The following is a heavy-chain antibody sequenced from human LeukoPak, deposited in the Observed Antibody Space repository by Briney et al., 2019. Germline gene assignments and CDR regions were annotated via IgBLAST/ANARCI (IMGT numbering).Heavy chain of an antibody. J-gene: IGHJ4*02. D-gene: IGHD2-2*01. CDR1: GYIFTNYW. Sequence: GESLKISCKGSGYIFTNYWIGLVRQIPGKGLGWIGNIYPRDSETRYSPSFQGQANMSVDKSTNTAYLQWSSLKASDTAMYYCGLVKGFPLDYWGQGTLVTVSS. V-gene: IGHV5-51*01. CDR2: IYPRDSET. CDR3: GLVKGFPLDY.